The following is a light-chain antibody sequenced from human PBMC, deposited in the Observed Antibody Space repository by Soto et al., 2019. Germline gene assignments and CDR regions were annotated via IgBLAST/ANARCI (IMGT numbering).Light chain of an antibody. J-gene: IGLJ2*01. CDR2: EVS. CDR1: SSDVGGYNY. V-gene: IGLV2-8*01. CDR3: SSYAGSNNVPVV. Sequence: QSALTQPPSAAGSPGQSVTISSTGTSSDVGGYNYVSWYQQHPVKAPKLMIYEVSKLPSGVPDRFSGSKSGNTASLTVSGLQAEDDADYYCSSYAGSNNVPVVFGGGTKVTVL.